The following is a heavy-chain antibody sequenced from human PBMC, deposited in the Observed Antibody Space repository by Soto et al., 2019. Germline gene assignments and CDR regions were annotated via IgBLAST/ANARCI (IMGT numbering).Heavy chain of an antibody. CDR2: ISWNSGSI. CDR1: GFTFDDYA. D-gene: IGHD5-18*01. Sequence: EVQLVESGGGLVQPGRSLRLSCAASGFTFDDYAMHWVRQAPGKGLEWVSGISWNSGSIGYADSVKGRFTISRDNAKNYLYLQMNSLRAEDTALYYCAKDIVRVDTAMIFDYWGQGTLVTVSS. V-gene: IGHV3-9*01. CDR3: AKDIVRVDTAMIFDY. J-gene: IGHJ4*02.